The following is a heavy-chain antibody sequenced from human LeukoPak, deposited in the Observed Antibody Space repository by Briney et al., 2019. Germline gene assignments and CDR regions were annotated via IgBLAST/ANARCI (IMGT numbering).Heavy chain of an antibody. Sequence: GGSLRLSCAASGFTFSSYAMSWVRQAPGKGLEWASAISGSGGSTYYADSVKGRFTISRDNSKNTLYLQMNSLRAEDTAVYYCAKTRQNYGDYPDYWGQGTLVTVSS. V-gene: IGHV3-23*01. D-gene: IGHD4-17*01. J-gene: IGHJ4*02. CDR3: AKTRQNYGDYPDY. CDR2: ISGSGGST. CDR1: GFTFSSYA.